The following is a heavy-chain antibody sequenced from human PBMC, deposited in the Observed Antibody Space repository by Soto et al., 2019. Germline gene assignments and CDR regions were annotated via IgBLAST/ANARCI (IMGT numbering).Heavy chain of an antibody. CDR3: ARDETRHYYDSSGYYY. CDR1: GGSVSSGSYY. Sequence: SETLSLTCTVSGGSVSSGSYYWSWIRQPPGKGLEWIGYIYYSGSTNYNPSLKGRVTISVDTSKNQFSLKLSSVTAADTAVYYCARDETRHYYDSSGYYY. D-gene: IGHD3-22*01. J-gene: IGHJ6*01. CDR2: IYYSGST. V-gene: IGHV4-61*01.